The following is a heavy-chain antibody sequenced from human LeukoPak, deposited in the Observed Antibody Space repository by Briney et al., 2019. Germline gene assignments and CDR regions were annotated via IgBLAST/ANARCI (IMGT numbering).Heavy chain of an antibody. CDR2: ISYSGST. D-gene: IGHD3-22*01. CDR1: SGSISTSSYY. J-gene: IGHJ4*02. CDR3: ASYYYDSSSYYDY. V-gene: IGHV4-39*01. Sequence: SETLSLTCTVSSGSISTSSYYWGWIRQPPGKGLERIGSISYSGSTYYNPSLKSRVTISVDTSKNQFSLKLSSVTAADTAVYYCASYYYDSSSYYDYWGQGTLVTVSS.